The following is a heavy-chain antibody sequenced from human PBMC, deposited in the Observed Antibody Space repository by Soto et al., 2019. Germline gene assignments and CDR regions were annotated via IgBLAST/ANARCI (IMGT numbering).Heavy chain of an antibody. CDR1: GYTFTSYG. J-gene: IGHJ4*02. Sequence: ASVKVSCKASGYTFTSYGISWVRQAPGQGLERMGWISAYNGNTNYAQKLQGRVTMTTDTSTSTAYMELRSLRSDDTAVYYFARGVDFGVVIAYFDYWGQGTLVTVSS. CDR2: ISAYNGNT. CDR3: ARGVDFGVVIAYFDY. D-gene: IGHD3-3*01. V-gene: IGHV1-18*01.